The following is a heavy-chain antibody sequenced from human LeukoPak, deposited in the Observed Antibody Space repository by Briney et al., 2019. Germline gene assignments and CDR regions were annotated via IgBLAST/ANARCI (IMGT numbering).Heavy chain of an antibody. V-gene: IGHV4-34*01. Sequence: SETLSLTCAVYGWSFNDYYWNWLRQPPGKGVEWIGEINARGDTNYNPSLKTRDTISVDTSEKQFSLSLTSMIAADTALYYCARGQVPAARGYNWFDPWGQGTLVTVSS. J-gene: IGHJ5*02. CDR1: GWSFNDYY. CDR2: INARGDT. D-gene: IGHD2-2*01. CDR3: ARGQVPAARGYNWFDP.